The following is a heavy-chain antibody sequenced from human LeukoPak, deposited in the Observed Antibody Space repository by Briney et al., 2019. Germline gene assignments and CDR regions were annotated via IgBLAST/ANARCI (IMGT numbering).Heavy chain of an antibody. CDR1: GFIFAGYA. Sequence: GGSLRLSCAASGFIFAGYAMHWVRHAPGKGLQWLAVISYDGGKTYYADSVEGRFTISRDNSKSTVYLEINSLRSEDTAIYYCARGFNDFWSGSQLEYWGQGTLVTVSS. V-gene: IGHV3-30-3*01. CDR2: ISYDGGKT. CDR3: ARGFNDFWSGSQLEY. J-gene: IGHJ4*02. D-gene: IGHD3-3*01.